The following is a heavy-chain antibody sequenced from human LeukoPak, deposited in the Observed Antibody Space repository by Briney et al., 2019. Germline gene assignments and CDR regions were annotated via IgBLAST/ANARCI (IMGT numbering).Heavy chain of an antibody. Sequence: GGSLRLSCAASGFTFSSYAMSWVRQAPGKGLEWVSAISGSGGSTYYADSVKGRFTISRGNSKNTLYLQMNSLGAEDTAVYYCAKGGLLWFGELAYFDYWGQGTLVTVSS. CDR2: ISGSGGST. V-gene: IGHV3-23*01. J-gene: IGHJ4*02. CDR3: AKGGLLWFGELAYFDY. D-gene: IGHD3-10*01. CDR1: GFTFSSYA.